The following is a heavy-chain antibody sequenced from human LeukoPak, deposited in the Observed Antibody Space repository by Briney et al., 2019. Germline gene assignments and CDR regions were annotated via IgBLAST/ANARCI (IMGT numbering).Heavy chain of an antibody. V-gene: IGHV4-61*02. J-gene: IGHJ3*02. CDR1: GGSISSGSYY. Sequence: SETLSLTCTASGGSISSGSYYWSWIRQPAGKGLEWIRRIYTSGSTNYNPSLKSRVTISVDTSKNQFSLKLSSVTAADTAVYYCARGLLILRFLAPDAFDIWGQGTMVTVSS. CDR2: IYTSGST. CDR3: ARGLLILRFLAPDAFDI. D-gene: IGHD3-3*01.